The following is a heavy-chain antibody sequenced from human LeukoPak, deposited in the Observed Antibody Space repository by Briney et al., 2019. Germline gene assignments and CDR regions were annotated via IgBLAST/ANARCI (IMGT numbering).Heavy chain of an antibody. CDR2: ISYDGNNR. CDR3: ARGGIPTGPYYYFYYMDV. D-gene: IGHD1-14*01. J-gene: IGHJ6*03. V-gene: IGHV3-30*01. CDR1: GFTFSRHV. Sequence: GGSLRLSCAASGFTFSRHVMQWVRQAPGKGLEWVAVISYDGNNRFYADSVKGRFTISRDNSRNTLYLQMNSLSGDDAAVYSCARGGIPTGPYYYFYYMDVWRKGTAVTVSS.